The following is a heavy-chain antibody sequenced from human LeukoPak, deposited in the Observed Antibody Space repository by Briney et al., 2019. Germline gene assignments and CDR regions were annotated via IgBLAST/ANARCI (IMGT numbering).Heavy chain of an antibody. CDR1: KFTFSNYA. CDR3: ARDAVVVPAAMPDY. J-gene: IGHJ4*02. V-gene: IGHV3-30-3*01. CDR2: ISYDGSNK. Sequence: GGSLRLSCAASKFTFSNYAMHWVRQAPGKGLEWVAVISYDGSNKYYADSVKGRFTISRDNSKNTLYLQMNSLRAEDTAVYYCARDAVVVPAAMPDYWGQGTLVTVSS. D-gene: IGHD2-2*01.